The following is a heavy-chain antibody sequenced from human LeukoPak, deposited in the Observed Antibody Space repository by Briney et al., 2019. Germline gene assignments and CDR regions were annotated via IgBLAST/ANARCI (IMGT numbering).Heavy chain of an antibody. J-gene: IGHJ6*03. CDR2: IWYDGSNK. D-gene: IGHD2-2*01. CDR1: GFTFNSYG. CDR3: AKGLYCSSTGCYFENYYYYYMDV. V-gene: IGHV3-33*06. Sequence: GGPLRLSCAASGFTFNSYGMHWVPQAPGKGLEGVAVIWYDGSNKKYADFVKGRFTISRDNSKNTLYLQMNSLRAEDTAVYYCAKGLYCSSTGCYFENYYYYYMDVWGKGTTVTVSS.